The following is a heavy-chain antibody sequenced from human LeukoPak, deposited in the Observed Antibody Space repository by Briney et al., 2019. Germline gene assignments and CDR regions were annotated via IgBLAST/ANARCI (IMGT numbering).Heavy chain of an antibody. J-gene: IGHJ4*02. CDR3: AKDVTIFGVVSLDY. CDR2: NSGSGGSA. CDR1: GFTFSSYA. D-gene: IGHD3-3*01. V-gene: IGHV3-23*01. Sequence: GGSLRLSCAASGFTFSSYAMSWVRQAPGKGLEWVSANSGSGGSAYYADSVKGRFTISRDNSKNTLYLQMNSLRAEDTAVYYCAKDVTIFGVVSLDYRGQGTLVTVSS.